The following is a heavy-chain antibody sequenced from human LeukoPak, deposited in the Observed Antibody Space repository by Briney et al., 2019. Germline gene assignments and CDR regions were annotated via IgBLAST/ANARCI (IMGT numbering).Heavy chain of an antibody. CDR3: VMVGAPGRSCMDV. CDR2: IYPADSDT. Sequence: PGESLKISCKGSGYSFTSYWIGWVRQMPGKGLEWMGIIYPADSDTRYSPSFQGQVIISADKSISTAYLQWSSLTASDTAIYYCVMVGAPGRSCMDVWGQGTTVTVSS. J-gene: IGHJ6*02. V-gene: IGHV5-51*01. D-gene: IGHD1-26*01. CDR1: GYSFTSYW.